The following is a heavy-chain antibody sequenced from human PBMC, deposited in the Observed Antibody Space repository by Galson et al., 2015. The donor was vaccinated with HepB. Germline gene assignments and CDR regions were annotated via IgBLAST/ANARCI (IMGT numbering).Heavy chain of an antibody. CDR1: GFTFSSYG. CDR2: IWYDGSNK. CDR3: ARDHGDTAMDNLLDY. J-gene: IGHJ4*02. V-gene: IGHV3-33*01. D-gene: IGHD5-18*01. Sequence: SLRLSCAASGFTFSSYGMHWVRQAPGKGLEWVAVIWYDGSNKYYADSVKGRFTISRDNSKNTLYLQMNSLRAEDTAVYYCARDHGDTAMDNLLDYWGQGTLVTVSS.